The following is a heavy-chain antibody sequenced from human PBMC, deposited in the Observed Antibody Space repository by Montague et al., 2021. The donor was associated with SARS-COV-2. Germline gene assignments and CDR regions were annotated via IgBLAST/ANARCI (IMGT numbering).Heavy chain of an antibody. CDR1: GGSTASHY. CDR2: VYYNGDT. V-gene: IGHV4-59*08. D-gene: IGHD6-19*01. Sequence: SETLSLTCTVSGGSTASHYWNWIRQSPGKRPEWIGYVYYNGDTKYNPSLQSRVTISIDTSENQFSLRLNSVTAADTAVCFCARGWAFDHWGQGRLVTVSS. J-gene: IGHJ3*01. CDR3: ARGWAFDH.